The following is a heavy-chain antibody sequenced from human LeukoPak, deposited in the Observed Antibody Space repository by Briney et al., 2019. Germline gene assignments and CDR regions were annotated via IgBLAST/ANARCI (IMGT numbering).Heavy chain of an antibody. J-gene: IGHJ6*02. V-gene: IGHV1-2*04. Sequence: ASVKVSCKASGYTFTGYYMHWVRQAPGQGLEWMGWINPNSGGTNYAQKFQGWVTMTRDTSISTAYMELSRLRSDDTAVYYCARERSKGLLWFGGLYYGMDVWGQGTTVTVSS. CDR3: ARERSKGLLWFGGLYYGMDV. CDR2: INPNSGGT. D-gene: IGHD3-10*01. CDR1: GYTFTGYY.